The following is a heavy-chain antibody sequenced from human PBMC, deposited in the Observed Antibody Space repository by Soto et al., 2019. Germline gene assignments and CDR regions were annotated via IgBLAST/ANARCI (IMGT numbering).Heavy chain of an antibody. D-gene: IGHD1-1*01. CDR2: TYHSGST. CDR1: GGSISSGGYS. CDR3: VRGPXXGWNA. V-gene: IGHV4-30-2*01. J-gene: IGHJ5*02. Sequence: SETLSLTCAVSGGSISSGGYSWSWIRQPPGKGLEWIGYTYHSGSTYYNPSLKSRVTISVDRSKNQFSLKLSSVTAADTAVYYCVRGPXXGWNAWGQGTLVTVSS.